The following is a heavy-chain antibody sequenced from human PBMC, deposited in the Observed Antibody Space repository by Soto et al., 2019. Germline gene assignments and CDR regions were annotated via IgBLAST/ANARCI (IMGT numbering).Heavy chain of an antibody. Sequence: SETLSLTCAVSGASIGTNNWWSWVRQPPGKGLEWIGEVYHSGTSNCNPSLKSRVTISIDKSKNQFSLTLTSMTAADKALYYCAVQGRGEFDYWSQGTLVTVSS. J-gene: IGHJ4*02. CDR3: AVQGRGEFDY. D-gene: IGHD5-12*01. CDR1: GASIGTNNW. CDR2: VYHSGTS. V-gene: IGHV4-4*02.